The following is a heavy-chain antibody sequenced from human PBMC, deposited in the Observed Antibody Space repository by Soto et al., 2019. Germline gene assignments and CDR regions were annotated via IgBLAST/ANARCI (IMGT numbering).Heavy chain of an antibody. Sequence: NPSETLSLTCSVSGGSVSNKTYYWSWIRQPPGKRLERIGYVYYSGTTNYNPSLKSRVTISVDLSKNQFSLRLSSVTTADTALYYCARTTAVPNTLRSRYFFDYWGQGTLVTVSS. D-gene: IGHD4-17*01. V-gene: IGHV4-61*01. CDR2: VYYSGTT. CDR3: ARTTAVPNTLRSRYFFDY. J-gene: IGHJ4*02. CDR1: GGSVSNKTYY.